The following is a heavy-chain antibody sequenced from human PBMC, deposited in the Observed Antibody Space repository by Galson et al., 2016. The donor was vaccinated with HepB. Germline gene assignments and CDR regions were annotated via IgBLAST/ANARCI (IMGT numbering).Heavy chain of an antibody. CDR3: ARAVMLGRGMDV. V-gene: IGHV6-1*01. CDR2: TFYRSTWEN. CDR1: GDSVSNNRAA. J-gene: IGHJ6*02. Sequence: CAISGDSVSNNRAAWNWIRQSPSRGLEWLGRTFYRSTWENHYAGSVKNRITISPDTSRNQFSLHLNSVTPEDTAVYYCARAVMLGRGMDVWGQGTTVTVSS. D-gene: IGHD3-10*01.